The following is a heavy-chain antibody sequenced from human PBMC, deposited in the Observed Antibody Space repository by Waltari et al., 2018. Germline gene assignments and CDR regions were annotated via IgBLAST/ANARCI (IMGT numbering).Heavy chain of an antibody. CDR3: ASSSVSVSGYFDY. Sequence: DVQLVESGGGLVQPGGSLRLSCAVSGFAFSRHGMHWVRQVPGEELVWVSRIKSDGSDIRYADSVQGRFTISRDNAKNTLFLQMSSLRVDDTAIYYCASSSVSVSGYFDYWGQGILVTVAS. D-gene: IGHD3-3*01. CDR2: IKSDGSDI. J-gene: IGHJ4*02. V-gene: IGHV3-74*01. CDR1: GFAFSRHG.